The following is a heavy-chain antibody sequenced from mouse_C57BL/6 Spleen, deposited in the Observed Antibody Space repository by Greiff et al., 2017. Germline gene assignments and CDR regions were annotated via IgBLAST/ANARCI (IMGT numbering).Heavy chain of an antibody. V-gene: IGHV1-80*01. D-gene: IGHD2-5*01. J-gene: IGHJ2*01. CDR3: ARGDYSNYVFDY. CDR2: IYPGDGDT. CDR1: GYAFSSYW. Sequence: QVQLQQSGAELVKPGASVKISCKASGYAFSSYWMNWVKQRPGKGLEWIGQIYPGDGDTNYNGKFKGKATLTADKSSSTAYMQLSSLTSEDSAVYFCARGDYSNYVFDYGGQGTTLTVSS.